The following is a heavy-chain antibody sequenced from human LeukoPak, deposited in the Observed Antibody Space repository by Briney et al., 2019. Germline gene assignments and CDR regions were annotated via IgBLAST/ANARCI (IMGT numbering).Heavy chain of an antibody. CDR1: GFTFSYYS. CDR2: ISSSSSTI. J-gene: IGHJ4*02. CDR3: ARYCISTSCYATVIY. V-gene: IGHV3-48*02. Sequence: GGSLRLSCAASGFTFSYYSMNWVRQAPGKGLEWVSYISSSSSTIYYADSVKGRFTISGDNAKNSLYLQMNSLRDEDTAVYYCARYCISTSCYATVIYWGQGTLVTVLS. D-gene: IGHD2-2*01.